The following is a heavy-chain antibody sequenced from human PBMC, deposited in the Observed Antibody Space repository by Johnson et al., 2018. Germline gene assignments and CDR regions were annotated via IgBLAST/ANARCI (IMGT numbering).Heavy chain of an antibody. Sequence: QVQLQESGPGLVKPSETLSLTCTVSGGSISSYYWSWIRPPTGKGLAWIGYIYYSGSTNYNPSLKSRVTISVDTSKNQFSLKLSPVTAADTAVYYCARGNRDFQHWGQGTLVTVSS. J-gene: IGHJ1*01. CDR3: ARGNRDFQH. V-gene: IGHV4-59*01. D-gene: IGHD2/OR15-2a*01. CDR1: GGSISSYY. CDR2: IYYSGST.